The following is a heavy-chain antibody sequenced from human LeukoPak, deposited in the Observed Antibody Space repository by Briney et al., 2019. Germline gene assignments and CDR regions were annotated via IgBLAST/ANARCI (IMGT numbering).Heavy chain of an antibody. CDR1: GGSISSYY. Sequence: SETLSLTCTVSGGSISSYYWSWIRQPAGKGLEWIGRIYTSGSTNYNPSLKSRVTMSVDTSKNQFSLKLSSVTAADTAVYYCARDNTSGSYFYKGGYFDYWGQGTLVTVSS. D-gene: IGHD1-26*01. CDR2: IYTSGST. J-gene: IGHJ4*02. CDR3: ARDNTSGSYFYKGGYFDY. V-gene: IGHV4-4*07.